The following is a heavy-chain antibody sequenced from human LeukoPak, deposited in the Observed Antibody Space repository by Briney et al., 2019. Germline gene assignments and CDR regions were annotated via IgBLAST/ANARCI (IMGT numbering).Heavy chain of an antibody. J-gene: IGHJ3*02. Sequence: GGSLRLSCAASGFTFSSYWMHWVRQAPGKGQVWVSRINSDGSSTSYADSVKGRFTISRDNAKNSLYLQMNSLRAEDTAVYYCARDPGYYDSSGYAFDIWGQGTMVTVSS. D-gene: IGHD3-22*01. CDR3: ARDPGYYDSSGYAFDI. V-gene: IGHV3-74*01. CDR2: INSDGSST. CDR1: GFTFSSYW.